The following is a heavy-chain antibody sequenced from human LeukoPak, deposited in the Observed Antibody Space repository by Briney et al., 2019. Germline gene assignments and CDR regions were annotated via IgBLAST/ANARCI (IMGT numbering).Heavy chain of an antibody. J-gene: IGHJ4*02. CDR3: ARDDSGASTSY. D-gene: IGHD1-26*01. Sequence: RSLRLSCAASGFSFSSYAMHWVRQAPGKGLEWVAVMSYDGNNEYYADSVKGRFTISRGNSKNTLFLQMNSLRAEDTAVYYCARDDSGASTSYWGQGTLVTVSS. CDR2: MSYDGNNE. CDR1: GFSFSSYA. V-gene: IGHV3-30-3*01.